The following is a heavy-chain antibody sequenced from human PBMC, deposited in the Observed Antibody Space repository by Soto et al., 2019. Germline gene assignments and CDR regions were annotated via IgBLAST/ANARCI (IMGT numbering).Heavy chain of an antibody. D-gene: IGHD3-10*01. J-gene: IGHJ4*02. CDR1: GGCISSTDYS. CDR2: IYYSGSS. Sequence: ASETLSLTXTVCGGCISSTDYSWGWIRQPPGKGLEWIGSIYYSGSSYYSPSLKNRVTISVDTSKNQFSLKLSSVTAADTAVYFCARQAGYYGSGTYYKSPFDYWAQGTLVTVSS. CDR3: ARQAGYYGSGTYYKSPFDY. V-gene: IGHV4-39*01.